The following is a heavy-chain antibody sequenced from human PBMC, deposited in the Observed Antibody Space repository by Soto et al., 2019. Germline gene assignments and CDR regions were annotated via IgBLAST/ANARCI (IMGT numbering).Heavy chain of an antibody. CDR2: SYYSGST. CDR1: GGSISSYY. D-gene: IGHD5-12*01. Sequence: QVQLQESAPGLVKPSETLSLTCTVSGGSISSYYWSWIRQPPGKGLEWIGYSYYSGSTNYNPSLKSRVTLSVDTSKNPFSLKLSSVTAADTAVYYCASVRGYSGYDAGDYYMDVWGKGTTVTVSS. V-gene: IGHV4-59*01. J-gene: IGHJ6*03. CDR3: ASVRGYSGYDAGDYYMDV.